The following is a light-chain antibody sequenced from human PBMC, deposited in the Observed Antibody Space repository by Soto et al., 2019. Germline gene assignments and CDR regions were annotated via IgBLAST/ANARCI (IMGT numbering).Light chain of an antibody. V-gene: IGKV1-9*01. CDR1: QAIGSW. Sequence: DIQLTQSPSFLSASVVDRVTITCLASQAIGSWLAWYQQKPGKAPKLLIYAASTLKSGVPSRFSGSGSGTEFTLTISSLQPEDFATFYCQHDNSYSVAFGRGTKVDIK. J-gene: IGKJ4*01. CDR2: AAS. CDR3: QHDNSYSVA.